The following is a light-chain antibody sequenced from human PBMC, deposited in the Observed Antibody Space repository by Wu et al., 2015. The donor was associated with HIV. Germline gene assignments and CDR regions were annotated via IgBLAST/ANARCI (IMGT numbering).Light chain of an antibody. J-gene: IGKJ5*01. CDR1: QSIRSH. CDR3: QQRSDTAPH. Sequence: EIVLTQSPGTLSLSPGERATLSCRASQSIRSHLAWYQQRPGQAPRLLIFDASLRATGIPARFSGSGSGTDFTLTISSLEAEDSAVYYCQQRSDTAPHFGQGTRLEIK. CDR2: DAS. V-gene: IGKV3-11*01.